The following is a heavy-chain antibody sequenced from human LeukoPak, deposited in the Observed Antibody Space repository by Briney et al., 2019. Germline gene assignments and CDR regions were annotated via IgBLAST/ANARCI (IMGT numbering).Heavy chain of an antibody. V-gene: IGHV1-18*01. CDR1: GYTFSDYG. D-gene: IGHD3-22*01. J-gene: IGHJ4*02. Sequence: ASVKVSCKASGYTFSDYGVSWVRQAPGQGLEWMGWIITYNGDTNYAQKFQGRVTMTTDTSTSTAYMKLRSLRSDDTAVYYCARDGYYRHFDYWGQGTLVTVSS. CDR3: ARDGYYRHFDY. CDR2: IITYNGDT.